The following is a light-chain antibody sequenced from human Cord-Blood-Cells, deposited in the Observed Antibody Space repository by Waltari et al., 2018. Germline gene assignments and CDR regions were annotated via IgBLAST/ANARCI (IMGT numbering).Light chain of an antibody. CDR3: SSYTSSSTPVV. J-gene: IGLJ2*01. Sequence: QSALTQPASVSGSPGTSITMPCTGTSSNVGGYHYDSVYQQPPGNAPKLIIYDVSNRPSGVSNRFSGSKSVNTASLTSSGLQAEDEADYYCSSYTSSSTPVVFGGGTKLTVL. CDR1: SSNVGGYHY. V-gene: IGLV2-14*01. CDR2: DVS.